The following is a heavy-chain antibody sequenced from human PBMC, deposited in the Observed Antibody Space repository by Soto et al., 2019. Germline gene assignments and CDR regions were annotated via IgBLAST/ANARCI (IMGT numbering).Heavy chain of an antibody. J-gene: IGHJ6*02. V-gene: IGHV3-48*01. CDR1: GFTFSSYS. Sequence: EVQLVESGGGLVQPGGSLRLSCAASGFTFSSYSMNWVRQAPGKGLEWVSYISSSSSTIYYADSVKGLFTISRDNAMTSLYLLMNSLRAGDTAVYYCAVVPAANGHYGMDVWGQGTTVTVSS. D-gene: IGHD2-2*01. CDR2: ISSSSSTI. CDR3: AVVPAANGHYGMDV.